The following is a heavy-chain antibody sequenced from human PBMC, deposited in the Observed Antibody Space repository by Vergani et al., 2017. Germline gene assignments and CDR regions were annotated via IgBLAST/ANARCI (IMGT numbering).Heavy chain of an antibody. Sequence: QLQLQESGPGLVKPSETLSLTCTVSGGSISSSSYYWGWIRQPPGKGLEWIGSIYYSGSTNYNPSLKSRVTISVDTSKNQFSLKLSSVTAADTAVYYCARGRDMRYGSTSCLGLDVWGKGTTVTVSS. CDR1: GGSISSSSYY. V-gene: IGHV4-39*07. J-gene: IGHJ6*04. D-gene: IGHD2-2*01. CDR3: ARGRDMRYGSTSCLGLDV. CDR2: IYYSGST.